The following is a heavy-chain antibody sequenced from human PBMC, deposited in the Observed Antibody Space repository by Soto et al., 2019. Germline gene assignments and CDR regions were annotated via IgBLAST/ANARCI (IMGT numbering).Heavy chain of an antibody. CDR1: GFTFSSYD. J-gene: IGHJ6*02. Sequence: RLSCAASGFTFSSYDMHWVRQGTGKGLEWVSAIGTAGDTYYPGSVKGRFTISRENAKNSLYLQMNSLRAGDTAVYYCARGDMITFGGVIGMDVWGQGTTVTVSS. D-gene: IGHD3-16*01. V-gene: IGHV3-13*01. CDR3: ARGDMITFGGVIGMDV. CDR2: IGTAGDT.